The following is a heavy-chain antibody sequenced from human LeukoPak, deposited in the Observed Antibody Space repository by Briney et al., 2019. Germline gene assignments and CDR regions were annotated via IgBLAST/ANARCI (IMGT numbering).Heavy chain of an antibody. CDR1: GGSISSSSYY. V-gene: IGHV4-39*01. J-gene: IGHJ4*02. CDR2: IYYSGST. CDR3: ASLYDILTGRPDY. Sequence: SETLSLTCTVSGGSISSSSYYWGWIRQPPGKGLEWIGSIYYSGSTYYNPSLKSRVTISVDTSKNQFSLKLSSVTAADTAVYYCASLYDILTGRPDYWGQGTLVTVSS. D-gene: IGHD3-9*01.